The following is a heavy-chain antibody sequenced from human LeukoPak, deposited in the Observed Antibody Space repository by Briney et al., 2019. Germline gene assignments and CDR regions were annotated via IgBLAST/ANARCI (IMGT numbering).Heavy chain of an antibody. D-gene: IGHD3-3*01. CDR2: IYTSGST. CDR3: ARERDYDFWSGYYTSLYYYYGMDV. J-gene: IGHJ6*02. Sequence: SETLSLTCTVSGGSISSYYWSWIRQPAGKGLEWIGRIYTSGSTNYNPSLKSRVTMSVDTPKNQFSLKLSSVTAADTAVYYCARERDYDFWSGYYTSLYYYYGMDVWGQGTTVTVSS. V-gene: IGHV4-4*07. CDR1: GGSISSYY.